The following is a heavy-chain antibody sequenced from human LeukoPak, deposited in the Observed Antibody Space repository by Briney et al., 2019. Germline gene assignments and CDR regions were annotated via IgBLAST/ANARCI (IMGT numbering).Heavy chain of an antibody. CDR3: ARSSTTGPRSPPFDY. D-gene: IGHD6-6*01. CDR2: IYPGDYET. J-gene: IGHJ4*02. V-gene: IGHV5-51*01. Sequence: GESLKISCEGSGYSFSNYWIGWARQMPGKGLEWMGIIYPGDYETRYSPSFQGLVTISVDKSISTAYLQWSSLKASDTAMYYCARSSTTGPRSPPFDYWGQGTLVTVSS. CDR1: GYSFSNYW.